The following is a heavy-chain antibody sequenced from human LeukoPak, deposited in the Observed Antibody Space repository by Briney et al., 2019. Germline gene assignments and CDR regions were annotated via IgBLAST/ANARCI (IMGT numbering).Heavy chain of an antibody. CDR2: ISYDGSNK. CDR1: GFTFSSYA. V-gene: IGHV3-30-3*01. CDR3: ARDLSFGGVIMRVYYYYGMDV. D-gene: IGHD3-16*02. J-gene: IGHJ6*02. Sequence: GGSLRLSCAASGFTFSSYAMHWVRQAPGKGLEWVAVISYDGSNKYYADSVKGRFTISRENSKNTQYLQMKSLRAEDRAVYYCARDLSFGGVIMRVYYYYGMDVWGQGTTVTVSS.